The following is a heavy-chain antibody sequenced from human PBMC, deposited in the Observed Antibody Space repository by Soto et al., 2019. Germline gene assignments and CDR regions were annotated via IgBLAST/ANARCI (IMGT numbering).Heavy chain of an antibody. V-gene: IGHV2-5*02. J-gene: IGHJ4*02. D-gene: IGHD3-3*01. CDR1: GFSLTPSGVG. Sequence: QITLNESGPTVVSPTETLTLTCRFSGFSLTPSGVGVGWIRQSPGKAPEWLALSYWDDDKRYSASLKSRLTITKDTSKNQVVLTVSDLDPTDTATYYCAHRVLRTVFGLVTTTAIYFDFWGQGTPVAVSS. CDR2: SYWDDDK. CDR3: AHRVLRTVFGLVTTTAIYFDF.